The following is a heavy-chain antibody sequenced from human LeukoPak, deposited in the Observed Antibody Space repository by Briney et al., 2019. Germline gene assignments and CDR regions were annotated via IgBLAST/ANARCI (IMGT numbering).Heavy chain of an antibody. CDR2: ISGSGGST. Sequence: GGSLRLSCAASGFTSSIYSINWVRHAPENGLEWVSAISGSGGSTYYAASVKGRFTISRDNSNNTLYLPMNSLRAEDTAVYYCAIMALSSYWGQGTLVTVSS. CDR1: GFTSSIYS. CDR3: AIMALSSY. J-gene: IGHJ4*02. V-gene: IGHV3-23*01. D-gene: IGHD5-24*01.